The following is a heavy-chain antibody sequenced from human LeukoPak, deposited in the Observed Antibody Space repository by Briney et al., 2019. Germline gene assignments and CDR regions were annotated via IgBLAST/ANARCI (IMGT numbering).Heavy chain of an antibody. D-gene: IGHD3-16*01. CDR2: IYTSGST. CDR3: ARASLDYDYVWGTAMGFDY. Sequence: SETLSLTCTVSGGSISSYYWSWIRQPAGKGLEWIGRIYTSGSTNYNPCLKSRVTMSVDTSENQFSLKLSSVTAADTAVYYCARASLDYDYVWGTAMGFDYWGQGTLVTVSS. J-gene: IGHJ4*02. V-gene: IGHV4-4*07. CDR1: GGSISSYY.